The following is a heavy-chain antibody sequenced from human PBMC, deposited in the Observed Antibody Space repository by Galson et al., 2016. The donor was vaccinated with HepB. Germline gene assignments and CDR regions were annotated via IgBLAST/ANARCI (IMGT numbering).Heavy chain of an antibody. V-gene: IGHV1-46*01. CDR3: ARDWGVPTTSPGYSFDY. D-gene: IGHD5-12*01. CDR2: INPSGGST. CDR1: GYTFISYY. J-gene: IGHJ4*02. Sequence: SVKVSCKASGYTFISYYMHWVRQAPGQGLEWMGIINPSGGSTSYAQKFQGRVTMTKDTSTSTVYMELSSLRSEDTAVYYCARDWGVPTTSPGYSFDYWGQGTLVTVSS.